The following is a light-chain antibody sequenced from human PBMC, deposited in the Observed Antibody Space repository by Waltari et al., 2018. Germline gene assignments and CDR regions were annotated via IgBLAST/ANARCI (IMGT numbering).Light chain of an antibody. Sequence: QSALTQPASVSGSPGQSITISCTGTSRDVGGYNSVSWYQQHPGRVPQIIIFDVTFRPSGVSDRFSGSKSGNTASLTISGLQAEDEADYYCSSYTRSRTLVFGGGTRVTVL. CDR2: DVT. V-gene: IGLV2-14*03. CDR3: SSYTRSRTLV. CDR1: SRDVGGYNS. J-gene: IGLJ3*02.